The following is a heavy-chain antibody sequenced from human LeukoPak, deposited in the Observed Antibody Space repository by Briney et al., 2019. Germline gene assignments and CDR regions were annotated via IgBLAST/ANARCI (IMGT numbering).Heavy chain of an antibody. CDR2: INPSGGST. D-gene: IGHD3-22*01. CDR1: GYTFTSYY. Sequence: GASVKVSCKASGYTFTSYYMHWVRQAPGQGLEWMGIINPSGGSTSCAQKFQGRVTMTRDTSTSTVYMELSSLRSEDTAVYYCARRGAKDDSSGYLDYWGQGTLVTVSS. J-gene: IGHJ4*02. CDR3: ARRGAKDDSSGYLDY. V-gene: IGHV1-46*01.